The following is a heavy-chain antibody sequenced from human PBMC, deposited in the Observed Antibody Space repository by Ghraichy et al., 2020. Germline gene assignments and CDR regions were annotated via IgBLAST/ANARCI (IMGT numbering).Heavy chain of an antibody. V-gene: IGHV1-46*02. CDR3: TRESGTTWIGH. CDR2: INPGDGGT. D-gene: IGHD1-14*01. J-gene: IGHJ4*01. CDR1: GYTFKNYY. Sequence: ASVKVSCKASGYTFKNYYIHWVRQAPGQGLEWMAIINPGDGGTHSAQKFQGRVSLTRDTSTNTVYMELTSLTSEDTAVYYCTRESGTTWIGHWGHGTLVTVSS.